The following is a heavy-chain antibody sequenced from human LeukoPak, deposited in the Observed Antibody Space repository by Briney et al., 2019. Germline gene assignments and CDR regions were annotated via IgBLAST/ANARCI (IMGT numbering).Heavy chain of an antibody. J-gene: IGHJ4*02. CDR1: GFTFSSYA. V-gene: IGHV3-30*02. CDR2: IWNDGSNK. Sequence: PGGSLRLSCAASGFTFSSYAMHWVRQAPGKGLEWVAVIWNDGSNKYYADSVKGRFTISRDNSKNTLYLQMNSLRAEDTAVYYCAKDGWELGPLGYWGQGTLVTVSS. D-gene: IGHD1-26*01. CDR3: AKDGWELGPLGY.